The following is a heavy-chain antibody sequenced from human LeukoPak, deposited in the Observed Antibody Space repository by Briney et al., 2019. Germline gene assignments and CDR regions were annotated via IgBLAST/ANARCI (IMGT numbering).Heavy chain of an antibody. CDR1: GGSFSVYY. CDR3: ARHDYVWGSYRPSHFDY. Sequence: SETLSLTCAVYGGSFSVYYWSWIRQPPGKGLEWIGEINHSGSTNYNPSLKSRVTISVDTSKNQFSLKLSSVTAADTAVYYCARHDYVWGSYRPSHFDYWGQGTLVTVSS. J-gene: IGHJ4*02. D-gene: IGHD3-16*02. V-gene: IGHV4-34*01. CDR2: INHSGST.